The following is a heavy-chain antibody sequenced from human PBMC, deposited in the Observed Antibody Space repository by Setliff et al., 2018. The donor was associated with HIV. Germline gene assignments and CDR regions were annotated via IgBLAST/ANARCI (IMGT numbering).Heavy chain of an antibody. Sequence: GASVKVSCKAYGHTYNAYGITWVRQAPGQGLEWMGWISAYTGNTPNYAQKLQGRVTMTTDTSTSTAYMELRSLRSDDTGVYYCARNSGSYWACWGQGTLVTVSS. CDR3: ARNSGSYWAC. J-gene: IGHJ4*02. D-gene: IGHD1-26*01. CDR2: ISAYTGNT. V-gene: IGHV1-18*01. CDR1: GHTYNAYG.